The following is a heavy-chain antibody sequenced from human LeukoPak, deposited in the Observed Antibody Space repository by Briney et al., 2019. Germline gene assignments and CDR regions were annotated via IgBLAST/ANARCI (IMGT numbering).Heavy chain of an antibody. CDR2: ISGSGGST. J-gene: IGHJ3*02. CDR3: ARENLNMGIAAAGTGFYAFDI. Sequence: GGSLRLSCAASGFTFSSYGMSWVRQAPGKGLEWVSAISGSGGSTYYADSVKGRFTISRDNSKNTLYLQMNSLRAEDTALYYCARENLNMGIAAAGTGFYAFDIWGQGTMVTVSS. D-gene: IGHD6-13*01. CDR1: GFTFSSYG. V-gene: IGHV3-23*01.